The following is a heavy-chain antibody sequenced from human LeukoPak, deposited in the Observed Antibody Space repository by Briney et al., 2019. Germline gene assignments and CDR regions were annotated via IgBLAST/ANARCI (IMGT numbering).Heavy chain of an antibody. Sequence: SETLSLTCAVSGGSISSGGYSWSWIRQPPGKGLEWIGYIYHSGSTYYNPSLKSRVTISVDRSKNQFSLKLSSVTAADTAVYYCTRGYSYGSWFDPWGQGTLVTVSS. CDR3: TRGYSYGSWFDP. D-gene: IGHD5-18*01. CDR1: GGSISSGGYS. J-gene: IGHJ5*02. CDR2: IYHSGST. V-gene: IGHV4-30-2*01.